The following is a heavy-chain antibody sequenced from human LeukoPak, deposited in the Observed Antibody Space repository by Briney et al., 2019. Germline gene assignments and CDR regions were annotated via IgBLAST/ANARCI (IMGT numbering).Heavy chain of an antibody. J-gene: IGHJ3*01. CDR3: ARSSYSSSSSV. D-gene: IGHD6-6*01. CDR1: GFTFSGFW. V-gene: IGHV3-7*03. CDR2: INSDGSEG. Sequence: GGSLRLSCAVSGFTFSGFWMSWSRQAPGKGLEWVASINSDGSEGYYADVVKGRFTISRDNAKNSLYLQINSLRAEDTAVYYCARSSYSSSSSVWGQGTMVTVS.